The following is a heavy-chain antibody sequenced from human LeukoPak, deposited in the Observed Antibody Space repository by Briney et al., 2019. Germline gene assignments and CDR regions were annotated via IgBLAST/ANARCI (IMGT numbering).Heavy chain of an antibody. J-gene: IGHJ4*02. CDR1: GSTFSSYA. CDR3: APDVVIAIPTFDY. V-gene: IGHV3-23*01. CDR2: ISGSGGST. D-gene: IGHD2-21*01. Sequence: PGGSLRLSCAASGSTFSSYAMSWVRQAPGKGLEWVSAISGSGGSTYYADSVKGRSTISRDNSKNTLYLQMNSLRAEDTAVYYCAPDVVIAIPTFDYWGQGTLVTVSS.